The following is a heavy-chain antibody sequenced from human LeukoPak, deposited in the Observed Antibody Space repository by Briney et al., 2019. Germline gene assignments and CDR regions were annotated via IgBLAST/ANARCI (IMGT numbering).Heavy chain of an antibody. CDR1: GFTFGSYG. Sequence: GGSLRLSCAASGFTFGSYGMHWVRQAPGKGLEWVAFIRYDGSNKYYADSVKGRFTISRDNSKNTLYLQMNSLRAEDTAVYYCAKDRGLRWYQFDYWGQGTLVTVSS. D-gene: IGHD4-23*01. CDR3: AKDRGLRWYQFDY. CDR2: IRYDGSNK. J-gene: IGHJ4*02. V-gene: IGHV3-30*02.